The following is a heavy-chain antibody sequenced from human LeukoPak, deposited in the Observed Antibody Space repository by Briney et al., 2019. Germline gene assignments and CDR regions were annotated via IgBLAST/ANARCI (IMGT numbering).Heavy chain of an antibody. D-gene: IGHD3-9*01. Sequence: GGSLKLSCAASGFTFSGSAMHWVRQASGKGLEWVGRIRSKANSYATAYAASVKGRFTTSRDDSKNTAYLQMNSLKTEDTAVYYCTSGAYDILTGYYPGDAFDIWGQGTMVTVSS. J-gene: IGHJ3*02. V-gene: IGHV3-73*01. CDR1: GFTFSGSA. CDR3: TSGAYDILTGYYPGDAFDI. CDR2: IRSKANSYAT.